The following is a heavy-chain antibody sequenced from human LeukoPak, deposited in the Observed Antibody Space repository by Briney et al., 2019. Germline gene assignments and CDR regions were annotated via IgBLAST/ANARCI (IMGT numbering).Heavy chain of an antibody. CDR2: ISPYNGNK. CDR1: GYTFTSYG. Sequence: ASVKVSCKASGYTFTSYGFSWVRQAPGQGLEWMGWISPYNGNKNFAQKVQGRVTMTTDTSTSTAYMELRSLRSDDTAVYYCARDRPDIVATTYYFDYWGQGTLVTVSS. V-gene: IGHV1-18*01. CDR3: ARDRPDIVATTYYFDY. J-gene: IGHJ4*02. D-gene: IGHD5-12*01.